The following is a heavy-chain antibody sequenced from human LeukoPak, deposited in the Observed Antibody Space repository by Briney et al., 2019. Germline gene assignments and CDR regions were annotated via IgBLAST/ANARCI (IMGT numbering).Heavy chain of an antibody. CDR1: GFTFNNAS. Sequence: PGGSLRLSCAASGFTFNNASMSCVRQGPGRGLEWVGHINNRTDGWTTDNAAPVKGRFTISRDDSKTTVYLQMDSLKTEDTAVYYCTTTFHDVLTGYNDYWGQGTLVTVSS. J-gene: IGHJ4*02. V-gene: IGHV3-15*01. CDR2: INNRTDGWTT. CDR3: TTTFHDVLTGYNDY. D-gene: IGHD3-9*01.